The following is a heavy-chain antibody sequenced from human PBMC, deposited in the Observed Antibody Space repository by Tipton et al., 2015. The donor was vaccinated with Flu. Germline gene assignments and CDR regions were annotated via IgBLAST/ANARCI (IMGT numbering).Heavy chain of an antibody. CDR1: GGSISSYY. D-gene: IGHD3-9*01. CDR3: ARRDYDILTGSRAFDI. Sequence: TLSLTCTVSGGSISSYYWSWIRQSPGKGLEWIGYIYDSGSTNYNPSLKSRVTISVDTSKNQFSLKLTSVTAADTAVYYCARRDYDILTGSRAFDIWGQGPMVTVS. CDR2: IYDSGST. J-gene: IGHJ3*02. V-gene: IGHV4-59*08.